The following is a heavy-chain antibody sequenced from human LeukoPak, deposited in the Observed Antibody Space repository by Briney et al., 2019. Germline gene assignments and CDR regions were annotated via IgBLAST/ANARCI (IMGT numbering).Heavy chain of an antibody. CDR3: ARRTLVATILVRKPWDV. CDR2: INHSGDT. Sequence: PSETLSLTCAVYGGSFSGYYWSWIRQPPGKGLEWIGEINHSGDTNYNSSLKSRVTISVDTSKIQFSLKMTSVTAADTAVYYCARRTLVATILVRKPWDVWGKGTTVTISS. CDR1: GGSFSGYY. V-gene: IGHV4-34*01. D-gene: IGHD5-12*01. J-gene: IGHJ6*04.